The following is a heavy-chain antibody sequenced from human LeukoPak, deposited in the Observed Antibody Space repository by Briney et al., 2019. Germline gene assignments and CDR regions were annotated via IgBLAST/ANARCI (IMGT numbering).Heavy chain of an antibody. D-gene: IGHD3-16*02. Sequence: GGSLRLSCAASGFTFSSYWMSWVRQAPGKGLEWVANIKQGGSEKYYVDSVKGRFTISRDNAKNSLYLQMNSLRAEDTAVYYCARGFGYDYVWGSYRSYYFDYWGQGTLVTVSS. CDR1: GFTFSSYW. CDR3: ARGFGYDYVWGSYRSYYFDY. J-gene: IGHJ4*02. CDR2: IKQGGSEK. V-gene: IGHV3-7*01.